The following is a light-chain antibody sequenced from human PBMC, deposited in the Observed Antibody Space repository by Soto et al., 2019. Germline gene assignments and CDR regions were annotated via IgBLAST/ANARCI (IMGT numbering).Light chain of an antibody. V-gene: IGKV1-33*01. Sequence: DIQITQSPSSLSSSVGDRLAITCQASQDITTSLNWYQQKPGKATKLLISDASKLEPGVPSRFSGSGSGTDFTFIVTSLQPEDVATYYCQQYDRLRTFGQGTKVEIK. CDR1: QDITTS. J-gene: IGKJ2*01. CDR3: QQYDRLRT. CDR2: DAS.